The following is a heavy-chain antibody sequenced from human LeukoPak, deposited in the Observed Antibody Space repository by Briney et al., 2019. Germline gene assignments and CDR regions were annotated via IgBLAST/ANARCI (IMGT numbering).Heavy chain of an antibody. J-gene: IGHJ4*02. V-gene: IGHV3-23*01. D-gene: IGHD3-16*02. CDR3: AKVPSYDYIWGSYRHLDY. CDR2: ISDSGDST. CDR1: GFTFSRYV. Sequence: GGSLRLSCAASGFTFSRYVMSWVRQAPGKGLEWVSAISDSGDSTYYADSVKGRSTISRDNSKNTLYLQMNSLRAEDTAVYYCAKVPSYDYIWGSYRHLDYWGQGTLVTVSS.